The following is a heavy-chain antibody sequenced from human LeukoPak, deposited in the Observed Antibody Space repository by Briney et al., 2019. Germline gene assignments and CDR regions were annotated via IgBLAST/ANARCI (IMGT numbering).Heavy chain of an antibody. Sequence: PGGSLRLSCAASGFTFSTHSINWVRQAPGKGLEWASSISYSSTYIYYADSVKGRFTISRDNAKNSLYLQMNSLRAEDTAVYYCARDKTGTNDAFDIWGLGTMATVSS. J-gene: IGHJ3*02. CDR3: ARDKTGTNDAFDI. V-gene: IGHV3-21*01. D-gene: IGHD1-7*01. CDR2: ISYSSTYI. CDR1: GFTFSTHS.